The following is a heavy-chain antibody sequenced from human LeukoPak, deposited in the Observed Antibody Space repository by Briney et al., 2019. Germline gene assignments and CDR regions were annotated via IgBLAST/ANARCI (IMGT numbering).Heavy chain of an antibody. CDR2: MNPNSGNT. CDR1: GYTFTGYY. Sequence: ASVKVSCKPPGYTFTGYYMHWVRQAPGQGLEWMGWMNPNSGNTGYAQKFQGRVTMTRNTSISTAYMELSSLRSEDTAVYYCARGGSYYGSGSYSSHGMDVWGQGTTVTVSS. J-gene: IGHJ6*02. V-gene: IGHV1-8*02. D-gene: IGHD3-10*01. CDR3: ARGGSYYGSGSYSSHGMDV.